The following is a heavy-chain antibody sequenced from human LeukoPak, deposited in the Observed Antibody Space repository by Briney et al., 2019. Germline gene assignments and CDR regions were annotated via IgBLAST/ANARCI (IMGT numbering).Heavy chain of an antibody. CDR2: IYYSGST. CDR3: AKGTRYYDFWCYDC. CDR1: GDYISSHY. V-gene: IGHV4-59*11. Sequence: SETLSLTCTVSGDYISSHYWNWIRQPPGKGLEWIGYIYYSGSTNYNPSLKSRVTISVDTSKNEFSLKLSSVTAADTGVYYCAKGTRYYDFWCYDCWGQGTLVTVSS. D-gene: IGHD3/OR15-3a*01. J-gene: IGHJ4*02.